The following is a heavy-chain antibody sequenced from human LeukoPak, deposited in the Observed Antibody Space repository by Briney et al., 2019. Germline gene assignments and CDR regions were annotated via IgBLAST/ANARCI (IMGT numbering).Heavy chain of an antibody. V-gene: IGHV1-8*01. CDR2: MNTNSDHT. CDR3: ARAPTYDFCSGYYTRYHWFDP. D-gene: IGHD3-3*01. J-gene: IGHJ5*02. CDR1: GYTFTSYD. Sequence: ASVKLSCKASGYTFTSYDINWVRQATGQGLEWMGWMNTNSDHTGYAQKFQGRVTMTRNTSISTAYMELSSLRSQDTAVYYCARAPTYDFCSGYYTRYHWFDPWGQGTLVTVSS.